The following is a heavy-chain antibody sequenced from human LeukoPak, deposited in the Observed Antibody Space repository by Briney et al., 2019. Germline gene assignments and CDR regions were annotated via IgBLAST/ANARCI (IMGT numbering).Heavy chain of an antibody. V-gene: IGHV4-30-2*01. CDR2: IYYSGTT. J-gene: IGHJ6*03. CDR3: ARHLNYYYYYYMDV. Sequence: SETLSLTCTVSGGSISSGGYYWNWIRQPPGKGLEWIGYIYYSGTTYYNPSLKSRVTISIDRAKNQFSLNLTSVTAADTAVYFCARHLNYYYYYYMDVWGKGTTVTVSS. CDR1: GGSISSGGYY.